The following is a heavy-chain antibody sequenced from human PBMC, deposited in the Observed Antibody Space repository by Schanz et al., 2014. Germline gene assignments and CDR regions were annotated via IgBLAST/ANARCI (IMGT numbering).Heavy chain of an antibody. J-gene: IGHJ5*02. CDR1: GFAFSSFA. Sequence: EVFLVESGGGLVQPGGSLRLSCAASGFAFSSFALSWVRQSPGKGLEWVSAISANDYDTYYAPSVKGRFTVSRDNSKNTVYLQMNSLRDEDTALYYCARGRARQLVHWFDPWGQGTLVTVSS. CDR2: ISANDYDT. D-gene: IGHD6-13*01. CDR3: ARGRARQLVHWFDP. V-gene: IGHV3-23*04.